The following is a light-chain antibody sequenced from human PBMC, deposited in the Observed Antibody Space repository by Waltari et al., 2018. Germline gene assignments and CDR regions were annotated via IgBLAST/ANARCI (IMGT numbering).Light chain of an antibody. CDR1: QSISSW. J-gene: IGKJ5*01. CDR3: QQYSDDPMT. CDR2: KSS. Sequence: DIQMTQSPSALSASVGDRVTITCRASQSISSWLAWYPQKPGEVPKLLIQKSSHLQSGVPSRFSGSGSGTEMTLTISSLQSDDFAIYYCQQYSDDPMTFGQGTRLENK. V-gene: IGKV1-5*03.